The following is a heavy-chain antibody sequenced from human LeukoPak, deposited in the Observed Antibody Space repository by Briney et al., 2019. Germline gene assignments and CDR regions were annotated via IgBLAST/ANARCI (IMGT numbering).Heavy chain of an antibody. J-gene: IGHJ4*02. D-gene: IGHD2-2*01. CDR3: AKVLNPYCSGTSCYDFDY. CDR2: ISYDASTK. V-gene: IGHV3-30*04. CDR1: GFTFSSYA. Sequence: GGSLRLSCAASGFTFSSYAMHWVRQAPGKGLEWVAVISYDASTKYCADSVKGRFTISRDNSENTLYLQMNSLRAEDTAVYYCAKVLNPYCSGTSCYDFDYWGQGTLVTVSS.